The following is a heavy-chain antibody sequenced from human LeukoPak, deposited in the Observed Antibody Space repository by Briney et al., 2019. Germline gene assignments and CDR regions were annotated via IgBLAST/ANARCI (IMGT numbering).Heavy chain of an antibody. J-gene: IGHJ4*02. CDR1: GGSINSHY. CDR3: ASRPADTTWYGVFDY. V-gene: IGHV4-59*11. CDR2: IFNTGNT. Sequence: SETLSLTCSVSGGSINSHYWSWIRQPPEKRLGWIGYIFNTGNTNYNPSLASRVTMSVDTSRAQFFLRLSPVTAADTAIYYCASRPADTTWYGVFDYWSQGTLVTVSS. D-gene: IGHD3-10*01.